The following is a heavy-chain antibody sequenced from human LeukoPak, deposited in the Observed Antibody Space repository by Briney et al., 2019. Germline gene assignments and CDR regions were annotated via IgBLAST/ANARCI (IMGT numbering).Heavy chain of an antibody. D-gene: IGHD4-11*01. Sequence: GGSLRLSCAASGFTFGSYGMHWVRQAPGKGLEWVAVISYDGSNKYYADSVKGRFTISRDNSKNTLYLQMNSLRAEDTAVYYCAKGPGQLQAHFDYWGQGTLVTVSS. V-gene: IGHV3-30*18. J-gene: IGHJ4*02. CDR2: ISYDGSNK. CDR1: GFTFGSYG. CDR3: AKGPGQLQAHFDY.